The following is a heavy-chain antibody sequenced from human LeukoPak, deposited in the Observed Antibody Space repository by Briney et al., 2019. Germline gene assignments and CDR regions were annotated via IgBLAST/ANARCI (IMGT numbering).Heavy chain of an antibody. CDR3: ATERMTGSSYYFDY. Sequence: GGSLRLSCAASGFTFSSSAMSWVRQVPGKGLEWVSGISASGGSTYYADSVKGRFTISRDNSKNTLYLQMNSLRAEDTAVYYCATERMTGSSYYFDYWGQGTLVTVSS. V-gene: IGHV3-23*01. CDR1: GFTFSSSA. J-gene: IGHJ4*02. D-gene: IGHD1-1*01. CDR2: ISASGGST.